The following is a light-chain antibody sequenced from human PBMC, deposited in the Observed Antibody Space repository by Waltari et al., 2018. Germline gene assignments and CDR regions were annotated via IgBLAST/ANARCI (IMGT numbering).Light chain of an antibody. CDR3: QKYNRAPLT. J-gene: IGKJ3*01. CDR1: QSISSW. V-gene: IGKV1-5*01. CDR2: DAS. Sequence: DIQMTQSPSTLSASVGDRVTITCRASQSISSWLAWYQQKPGKAPKLLIYDASSLESGVPSRFSGSGSGTEFTLTISSLQPEDVATYYCQKYNRAPLTFGPGTKVDIK.